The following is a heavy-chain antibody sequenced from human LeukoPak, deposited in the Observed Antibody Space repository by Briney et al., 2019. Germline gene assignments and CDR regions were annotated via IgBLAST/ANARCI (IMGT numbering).Heavy chain of an antibody. CDR2: ISSSSSYI. CDR3: ARDSSGRDGYNPAFGH. J-gene: IGHJ4*02. Sequence: GGSLRLSCAASGFTFSSYSMNWVRQAPGKGLEWVSSISSSSSYIYYADSVKGRFTISRDNAKNSLYLQMNSLRAEDTAVYYCARDSSGRDGYNPAFGHWGQGTLVTVSS. CDR1: GFTFSSYS. V-gene: IGHV3-21*01. D-gene: IGHD5-24*01.